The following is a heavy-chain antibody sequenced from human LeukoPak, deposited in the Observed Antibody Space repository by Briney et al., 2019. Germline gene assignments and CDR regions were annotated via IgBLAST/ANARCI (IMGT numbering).Heavy chain of an antibody. D-gene: IGHD6-6*01. CDR3: AIPSSSSSGPIDY. CDR1: GYTFTGYY. Sequence: ASVKVSCKASGYTFTGYYMHWVRQAPGQGLEWMGWINPNSGGTNYAQKFQGRVTMTRDTSISTAYMELSRLRSDDTAMYYCAIPSSSSSGPIDYWGQGTLVTVSS. CDR2: INPNSGGT. J-gene: IGHJ4*02. V-gene: IGHV1-2*02.